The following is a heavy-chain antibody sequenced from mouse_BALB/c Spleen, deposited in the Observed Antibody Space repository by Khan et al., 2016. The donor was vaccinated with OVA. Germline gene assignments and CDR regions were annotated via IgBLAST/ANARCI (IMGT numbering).Heavy chain of an antibody. CDR1: GYTFTNYG. CDR2: INTYSGEP. CDR3: ARSNSYWYFDV. Sequence: QIQLVQSGPELKKPGETVKISCKASGYTFTNYGMNWVKQAPGKGLKWMGWINTYSGEPTYADDFKGRSAFSLETSARTAYLLIKNLKNEDTATYCCARSNSYWYFDVWGAGTTVTVSS. V-gene: IGHV9-3-1*01. J-gene: IGHJ1*01. D-gene: IGHD4-1*02.